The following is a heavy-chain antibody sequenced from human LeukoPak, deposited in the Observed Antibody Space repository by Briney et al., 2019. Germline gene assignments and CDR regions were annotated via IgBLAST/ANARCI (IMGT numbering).Heavy chain of an antibody. CDR2: ISGSGGST. CDR1: GFTFSSYA. CDR3: AKATEPYCSSTSCYAWFDP. Sequence: GGSLRLSCAASGFTFSSYAMSWARQAPGKGLEWVSAISGSGGSTYYADSVKGRFTISRDNSKNTLYLQMNSLRAEDTAVYYCAKATEPYCSSTSCYAWFDPWGQGTLVTVSS. V-gene: IGHV3-23*01. J-gene: IGHJ5*02. D-gene: IGHD2-2*01.